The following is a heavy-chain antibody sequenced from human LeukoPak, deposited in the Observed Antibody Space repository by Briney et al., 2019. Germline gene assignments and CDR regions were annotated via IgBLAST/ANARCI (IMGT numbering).Heavy chain of an antibody. CDR3: ARVFLRYYGSGSQRPPFDP. V-gene: IGHV1-46*01. CDR1: GYTFTSYY. CDR2: INPSGGST. Sequence: GASVKVSCKASGYTFTSYYMHWVRQAPGQGLEWMGIINPSGGSTSYAQKFQGRVTMTRDTSTSTVYMELSSLRSEDTAVYYCARVFLRYYGSGSQRPPFDPWGQGTLVTVSS. D-gene: IGHD3-10*01. J-gene: IGHJ5*02.